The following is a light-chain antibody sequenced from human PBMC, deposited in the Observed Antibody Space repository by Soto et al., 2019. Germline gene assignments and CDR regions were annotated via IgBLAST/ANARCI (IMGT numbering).Light chain of an antibody. V-gene: IGLV2-23*01. Sequence: QSALTQPASVSGSPGQSITISCTGTSSDVGSYNLVSWYQQHPGKDPKLMIYEGSKRPSGVSNRFSGSKSGNTASLTISGLQAEDEADDYCCSYAGSSTFVFGGGTPLTVL. J-gene: IGLJ7*01. CDR3: CSYAGSSTFV. CDR1: SSDVGSYNL. CDR2: EGS.